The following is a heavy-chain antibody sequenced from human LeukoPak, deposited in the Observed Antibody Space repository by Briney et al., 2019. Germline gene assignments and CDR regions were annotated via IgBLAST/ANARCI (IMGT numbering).Heavy chain of an antibody. Sequence: GGSLRLSCAASGFTFSSYAMHWVRQAPGKGLEWVAVISYDGSNKYYADSVKGRFTISRDNSKNTLYLQMNSLRAEDTAVYYCAKGPYCSGGSCYSGIAVSWGQGTLVTVSS. CDR2: ISYDGSNK. J-gene: IGHJ4*02. D-gene: IGHD2-15*01. V-gene: IGHV3-30-3*01. CDR3: AKGPYCSGGSCYSGIAVS. CDR1: GFTFSSYA.